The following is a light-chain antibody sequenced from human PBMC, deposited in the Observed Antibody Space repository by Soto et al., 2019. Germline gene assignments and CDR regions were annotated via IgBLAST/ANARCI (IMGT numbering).Light chain of an antibody. V-gene: IGKV1-39*01. CDR1: QSISSW. CDR2: DAT. CDR3: QQSDSTPYT. Sequence: DIQMTQSPSTLSASVGDRVTITCRASQSISSWLAWYQQKPGKAPKLLIYDATSLLSGVPSRFSGSGSGTDFTLTIASLQPEDFSTYYCQQSDSTPYTFGQGPRWIS. J-gene: IGKJ2*01.